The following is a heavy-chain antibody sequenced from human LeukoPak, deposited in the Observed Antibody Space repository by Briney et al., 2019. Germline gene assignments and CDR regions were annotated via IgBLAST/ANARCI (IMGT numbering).Heavy chain of an antibody. J-gene: IGHJ4*02. CDR3: ARGGVSGWGSYPGGDY. Sequence: PSETLSLTCTVSGYSISSGYYWGWIRQPPGKGLEWIGSIYHSGSSYYNPSLKSRVTISADTSKNQFSLKLSSVNAADTAVYYCARGGVSGWGSYPGGDYWGQGTLVTVSS. V-gene: IGHV4-38-2*02. CDR2: IYHSGSS. D-gene: IGHD3-10*01. CDR1: GYSISSGYY.